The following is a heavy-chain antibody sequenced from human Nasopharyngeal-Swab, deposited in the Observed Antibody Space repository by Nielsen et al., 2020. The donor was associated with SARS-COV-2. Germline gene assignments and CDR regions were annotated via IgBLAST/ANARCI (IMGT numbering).Heavy chain of an antibody. Sequence: SETLSLTCAVYGGSFSGYYRSWIRQPPGKGLEWIGEINHSGSTNYNPSLKSRVTISVDTSKNQFSLKLSSVTAADTAVYYCARHRGYYYGSGSYPSHAFDIWGQGTMVTVSS. J-gene: IGHJ3*02. CDR3: ARHRGYYYGSGSYPSHAFDI. CDR2: INHSGST. D-gene: IGHD3-10*01. CDR1: GGSFSGYY. V-gene: IGHV4-34*01.